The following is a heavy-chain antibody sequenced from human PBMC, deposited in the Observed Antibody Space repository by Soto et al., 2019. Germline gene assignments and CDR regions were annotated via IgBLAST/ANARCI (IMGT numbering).Heavy chain of an antibody. Sequence: GGSLRLSCAASGFTSSSYGMHWVRQAPGKGLEWVAVISYDGSNKYYADSVKGRFTISRDNSKNTLYLQMNSLRAEDTAVYYCAKDRGCSSTSCYTAFFDYWGQGTLVTVSS. CDR3: AKDRGCSSTSCYTAFFDY. J-gene: IGHJ4*02. D-gene: IGHD2-2*02. V-gene: IGHV3-30*18. CDR2: ISYDGSNK. CDR1: GFTSSSYG.